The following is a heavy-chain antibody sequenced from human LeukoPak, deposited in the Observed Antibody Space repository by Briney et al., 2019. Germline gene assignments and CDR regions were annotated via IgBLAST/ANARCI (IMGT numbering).Heavy chain of an antibody. V-gene: IGHV1-2*02. CDR2: INPNSGGT. J-gene: IGHJ4*02. CDR1: GYTFTGYY. CDR3: AGVWFGELSGLTY. D-gene: IGHD3-10*01. Sequence: ASVKVSCKASGYTFTGYYMHWVRQAPGQGLEWWGWINPNSGGTNYAQKFQGRVTMTRDTSISTAYMELSSLRSEDTAVYYCAGVWFGELSGLTYWGQGTLVTVSS.